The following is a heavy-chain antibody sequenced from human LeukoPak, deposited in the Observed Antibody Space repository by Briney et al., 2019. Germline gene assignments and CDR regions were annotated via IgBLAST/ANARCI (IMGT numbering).Heavy chain of an antibody. V-gene: IGHV3-74*01. J-gene: IGHJ3*02. Sequence: GGSLRLSCAASAYTFSTYWMHWVRQAPGKGLVWVSRINSDGSSTRYADSVKGRFTVSRDNTKNTLYLQMNSLRAEDTAVYYCVREDSVNFPDAFDIWGQGTIVTVSS. D-gene: IGHD5/OR15-5a*01. CDR2: INSDGSST. CDR1: AYTFSTYW. CDR3: VREDSVNFPDAFDI.